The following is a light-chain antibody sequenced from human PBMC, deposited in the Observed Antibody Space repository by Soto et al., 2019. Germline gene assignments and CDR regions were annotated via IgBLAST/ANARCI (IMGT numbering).Light chain of an antibody. V-gene: IGKV4-1*01. CDR1: QNVIHDSNSKNF. CDR3: QQYHTPPLT. Sequence: DIVLTQSPDSLAVSLGERATINCKSSQNVIHDSNSKNFLAWYQQKPGQPPKLLMYWASTRESGVPDRFSGSGSVTDFTLSISSLQAEDVAVYYCQQYHTPPLTFGGGTKVEIK. J-gene: IGKJ4*01. CDR2: WAS.